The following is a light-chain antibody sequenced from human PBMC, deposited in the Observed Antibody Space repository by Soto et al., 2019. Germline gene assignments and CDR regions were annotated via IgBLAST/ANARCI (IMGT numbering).Light chain of an antibody. J-gene: IGKJ3*01. CDR2: KAS. V-gene: IGKV1-5*03. CDR1: QTISSW. Sequence: DIQMTQSPSTLSGSVGDRVTITCRASQTISSWLAWYQQKPGKAPKLLIYKASTLKSGVPSRFSGSGSGTDFTLTISCLQSEDFATYYCQQYYSYPITFGPGTRWISN. CDR3: QQYYSYPIT.